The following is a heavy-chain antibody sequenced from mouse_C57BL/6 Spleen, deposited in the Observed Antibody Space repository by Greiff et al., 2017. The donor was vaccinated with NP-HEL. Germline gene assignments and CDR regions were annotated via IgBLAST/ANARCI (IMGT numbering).Heavy chain of an antibody. V-gene: IGHV3-8*01. CDR1: GYSITSDY. CDR3: ARYSTTVVAPYWYFDV. J-gene: IGHJ1*03. D-gene: IGHD1-1*01. Sequence: VQLKESGPGLAKPSQTLSLTCSVTGYSITSDYWNWIRKFPGNKLEYMGYISYSGSTYYNPSLKSRISITRDTSKNQYYLQLNSVTTEDTATYYCARYSTTVVAPYWYFDVWGTGTTVTVSS. CDR2: ISYSGST.